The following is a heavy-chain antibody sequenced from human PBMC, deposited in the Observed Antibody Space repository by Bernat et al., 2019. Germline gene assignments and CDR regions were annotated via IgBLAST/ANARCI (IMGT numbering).Heavy chain of an antibody. J-gene: IGHJ3*02. D-gene: IGHD2-15*01. CDR3: ASDCSGGSCFSWAFDI. CDR2: INWKGGST. Sequence: EVQLVESGGGVVRPGGSLRLPCAASGFTFDDYGMSWVRQAPGKGLEWVSGINWKGGSTGYADSVKGRFTISRDNAKNSLYLQMNSLRAEDTALYYCASDCSGGSCFSWAFDIWGQGTMVTVSS. V-gene: IGHV3-20*04. CDR1: GFTFDDYG.